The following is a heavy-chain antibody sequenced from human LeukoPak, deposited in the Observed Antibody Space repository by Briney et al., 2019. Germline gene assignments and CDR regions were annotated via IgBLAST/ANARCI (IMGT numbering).Heavy chain of an antibody. CDR2: IHPNSGGT. Sequence: ASVKVSCKASGYIFSGYYMHWVRQAPGQGLEWMGWIHPNSGGTNYAQKFQGRVTMTRDTSISTVYMELSSLRSEDTAVYYCAREKFPRIAAAGTGGIGNYWGQGTLVTVSS. J-gene: IGHJ4*02. CDR3: AREKFPRIAAAGTGGIGNY. V-gene: IGHV1-2*02. D-gene: IGHD6-13*01. CDR1: GYIFSGYY.